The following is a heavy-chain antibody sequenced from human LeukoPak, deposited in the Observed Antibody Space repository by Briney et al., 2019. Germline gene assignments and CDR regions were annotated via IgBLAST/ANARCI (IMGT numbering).Heavy chain of an antibody. CDR3: ARLNYDSSRPTVMDV. CDR2: IYYSGST. Sequence: SETLSLTCTVSGDSISSYYWSWLRQPPGKGLEWLGYIYYSGSTNYNPSLKSRVTISVDSSKNQFSLKLSSVTSAYTAVYYCARLNYDSSRPTVMDVWGKGTTVTVSS. J-gene: IGHJ6*03. CDR1: GDSISSYY. V-gene: IGHV4-59*08. D-gene: IGHD3-22*01.